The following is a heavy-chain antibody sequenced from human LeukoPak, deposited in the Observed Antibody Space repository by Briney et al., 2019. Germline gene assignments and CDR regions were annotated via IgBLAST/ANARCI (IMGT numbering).Heavy chain of an antibody. V-gene: IGHV4-34*01. J-gene: IGHJ4*02. CDR1: GESLIKYY. CDR3: ASSVGSTDY. CDR2: INHRGST. Sequence: SETLPLTCGIDGESLIKYYWMRIRQSPPKGLEWIGEINHRGSTNLNPSLKSRVTLSVDTSKHQFSLKLTSVTAADAAVYYCASSVGSTDYWGQGTLVTVSS. D-gene: IGHD1-26*01.